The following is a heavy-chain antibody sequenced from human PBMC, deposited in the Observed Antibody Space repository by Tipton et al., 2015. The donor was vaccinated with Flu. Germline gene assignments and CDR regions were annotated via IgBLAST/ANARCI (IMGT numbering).Heavy chain of an antibody. J-gene: IGHJ4*02. CDR2: ISGGGGGT. V-gene: IGHV3-23*01. D-gene: IGHD6-19*01. CDR1: GFAFSIYA. CDR3: AKVIPELVAGLDY. Sequence: SLRLSCAASGFAFSIYAMSWVRQAPGKRLEWISAISGGGGGTYYADSVKGRFTISRDNIKNTLFLQMNSLRAGDTAIYYCAKVIPELVAGLDYWGQGTLVTVSS.